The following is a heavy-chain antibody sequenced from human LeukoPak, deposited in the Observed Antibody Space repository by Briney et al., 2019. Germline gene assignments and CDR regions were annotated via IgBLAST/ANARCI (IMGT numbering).Heavy chain of an antibody. V-gene: IGHV4-39*01. CDR1: GGSISSRNY. Sequence: KPSETLSLTCTVSGGSISSRNYWGWVRQPPGMGLEWIGRIYYSGSTYYNPSLKSRVTISVDTSKNQFPLKLSSVTAPDTAVYYCARFHSNFHRPDEDWGQGTLVTVSS. CDR3: ARFHSNFHRPDED. CDR2: IYYSGST. J-gene: IGHJ4*02. D-gene: IGHD4-11*01.